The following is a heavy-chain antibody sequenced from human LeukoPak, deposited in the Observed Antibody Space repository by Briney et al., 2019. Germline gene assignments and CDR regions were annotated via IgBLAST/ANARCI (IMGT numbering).Heavy chain of an antibody. CDR2: INPNSGGT. V-gene: IGHV1-2*02. CDR3: ARGVRDSGWYLYY. J-gene: IGHJ4*02. CDR1: GYTFTGYY. D-gene: IGHD6-19*01. Sequence: ASVTVSCKASGYTFTGYYMHWVRQAPGQGLEWMGWINPNSGGTNYAQKFQGRVTMTRDTSISTAYMELSRLRSDDTAVYYCARGVRDSGWYLYYWGQGTLVTVSS.